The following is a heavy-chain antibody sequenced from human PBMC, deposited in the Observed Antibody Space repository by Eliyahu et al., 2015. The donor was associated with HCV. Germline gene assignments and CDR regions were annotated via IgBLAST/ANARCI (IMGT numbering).Heavy chain of an antibody. J-gene: IGHJ4*02. CDR2: INSDGSST. D-gene: IGHD1-26*01. V-gene: IGHV3-74*03. CDR1: GFTFNTYW. CDR3: ARDRGDLRYGGSDHFDL. Sequence: EVDLVESGGGLVQPGGSLRVSCVASGFTFNTYWMHWVRQAPGKGGVWVSRINSDGSSTKYADSVKGRFTISRDNAKNTVYLQMNSLRAEDTAMYYCARDRGDLRYGGSDHFDLWGQGILVTVSS.